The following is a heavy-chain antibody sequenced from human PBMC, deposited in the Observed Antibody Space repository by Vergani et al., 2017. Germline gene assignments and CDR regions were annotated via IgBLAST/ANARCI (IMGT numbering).Heavy chain of an antibody. D-gene: IGHD2-2*03. Sequence: EVQLLQSEGAVVQPGGSLRLSCVASGFTFSSHAMSWVRQGHGQGLEWVSSIKNTGDSTHYADSVKGRFTISRDNSKNTLYLQMNSLRAEDTAVYYCARGGYCSSTSCYDAFDIWGQGTMVTVSS. CDR2: IKNTGDST. CDR3: ARGGYCSSTSCYDAFDI. CDR1: GFTFSSHA. J-gene: IGHJ3*02. V-gene: IGHV3-23*01.